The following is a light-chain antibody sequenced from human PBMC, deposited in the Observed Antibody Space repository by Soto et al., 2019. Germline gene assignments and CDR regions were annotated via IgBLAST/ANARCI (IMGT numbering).Light chain of an antibody. Sequence: AIRMTQSPSSLSASTGDRVTITCRASQGISSYLAWYQQKPGKAPKLLIYAASTLQSGVPSRFSGSGSGTDFTLTISSLQPEDFATYYCQQYNSYPLTFGGGTKVDIK. V-gene: IGKV1-8*01. CDR3: QQYNSYPLT. CDR2: AAS. J-gene: IGKJ4*01. CDR1: QGISSY.